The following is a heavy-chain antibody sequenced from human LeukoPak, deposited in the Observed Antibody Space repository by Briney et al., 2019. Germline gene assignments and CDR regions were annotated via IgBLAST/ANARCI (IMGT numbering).Heavy chain of an antibody. CDR1: GYTFNDYY. J-gene: IGHJ3*02. D-gene: IGHD6-19*01. CDR3: ARDLAQWLVSSVFNI. V-gene: IGHV1-2*02. CDR2: INPNSGGT. Sequence: ASVKVSCKTSGYTFNDYYMHWVRQAPGQGLECMGWINPNSGGTNYAQKFQNRVTMTRDTSTSTAYMELSRLTSDDTAVYYCARDLAQWLVSSVFNIWGQGTMVTVSS.